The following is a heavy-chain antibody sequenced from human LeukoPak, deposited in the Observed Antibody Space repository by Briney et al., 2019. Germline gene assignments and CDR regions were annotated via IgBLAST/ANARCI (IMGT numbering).Heavy chain of an antibody. J-gene: IGHJ1*01. CDR3: ARLPYGSGSPSGPEYFQY. CDR1: GYKFTIYW. Sequence: GESLKISCKGSGYKFTIYWIGWVRQMPGKGLEWMGIIYPGDSDTRYSPSFEGQVTISADKSISTAYLQWSSLKASDTAMYYCARLPYGSGSPSGPEYFQYWGQGTLVTVSS. CDR2: IYPGDSDT. V-gene: IGHV5-51*01. D-gene: IGHD3-10*01.